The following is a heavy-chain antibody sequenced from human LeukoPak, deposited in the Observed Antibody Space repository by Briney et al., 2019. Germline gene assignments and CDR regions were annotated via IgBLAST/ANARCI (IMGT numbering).Heavy chain of an antibody. CDR2: TTWNGGSV. D-gene: IGHD3-9*01. CDR3: AKGEILGGLTGWPSK. CDR1: GFTFDDHG. V-gene: IGHV3-9*01. Sequence: GGSLRLSCAASGFTFDDHGMHWVRQPPGKGLEWVSGTTWNGGSVGYADSVKGRFTISRDNTKNLLFLYMDSLRAEDTAFYYCAKGEILGGLTGWPSKWGQGTLVTVST. J-gene: IGHJ4*02.